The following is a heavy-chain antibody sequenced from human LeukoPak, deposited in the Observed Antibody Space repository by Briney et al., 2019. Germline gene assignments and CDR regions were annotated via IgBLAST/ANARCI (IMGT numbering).Heavy chain of an antibody. D-gene: IGHD3-10*01. CDR2: VYQSGHA. CDR3: ASLRFGDSYFDL. CDR1: NYSVRSDLH. J-gene: IGHJ4*02. Sequence: SETLSLTCKVSNYSVRSDLHWSWIRQSPGRRLEWIASVYQSGHAYYSPSLKSRVLISFDTSKKELSLKINSVTASDTALYYCASLRFGDSYFDLWGQGTQVTVSS. V-gene: IGHV4-38-2*02.